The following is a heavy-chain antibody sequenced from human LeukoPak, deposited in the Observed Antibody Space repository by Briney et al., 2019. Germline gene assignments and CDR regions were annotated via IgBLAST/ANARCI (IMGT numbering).Heavy chain of an antibody. CDR2: INTKTGNP. CDR3: ARLVYYDSSGPYYFDY. J-gene: IGHJ4*02. D-gene: IGHD3-22*01. CDR1: GYTFTTYA. V-gene: IGHV7-4-1*02. Sequence: GASVKVSCKASGYTFTTYAMNWVRQAPGQGLEWMGWINTKTGNPTYAQGFTGRFVFSLDTSVSTAYLQISSLKAEDTAVYYCARLVYYDSSGPYYFDYWGQGTLVTVSS.